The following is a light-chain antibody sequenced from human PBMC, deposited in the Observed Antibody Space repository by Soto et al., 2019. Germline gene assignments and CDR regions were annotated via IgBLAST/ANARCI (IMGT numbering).Light chain of an antibody. CDR2: AAS. V-gene: IGKV1-27*01. CDR1: QGIGKY. CDR3: QKYNSPPRT. Sequence: DIQMTQSPSSLSASVGDRVTITCRASQGIGKYLAWYQQKPGKVPKLLIYAASTLQSGVPSRFSGRGSETDFTLTISSLQPEDFATYYCQKYNSPPRTFGQGTKVEIK. J-gene: IGKJ1*01.